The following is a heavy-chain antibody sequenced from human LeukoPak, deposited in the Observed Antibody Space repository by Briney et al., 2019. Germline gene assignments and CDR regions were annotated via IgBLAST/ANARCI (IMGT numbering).Heavy chain of an antibody. CDR3: AKDERCSSTSCYRGRDY. CDR2: ISGSGGST. D-gene: IGHD2-2*02. CDR1: GFTFSSYA. V-gene: IGHV3-23*01. J-gene: IGHJ4*02. Sequence: PGGSLRLSCAASGFTFSSYAMSWVRQAPGKGLEWVSAISGSGGSTYYADSVKGRFTISRDNSKNTLYPQMNSLRAEDTAVYYCAKDERCSSTSCYRGRDYWGQGTLVTVSS.